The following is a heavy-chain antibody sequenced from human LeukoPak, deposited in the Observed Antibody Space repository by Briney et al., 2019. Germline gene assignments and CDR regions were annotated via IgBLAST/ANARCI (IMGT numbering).Heavy chain of an antibody. J-gene: IGHJ3*02. D-gene: IGHD3-3*01. CDR2: IIPIFGTA. CDR1: GGTFSSYA. V-gene: IGHV1-69*05. Sequence: GASVKVSCKASGGTFSSYAISWVRQAPGQGLEWMGRIIPIFGTANYAQKFQGRVTITTDESTSTAYMELSSLRSEDTAVYYCARDMENGDFWSGLIWGQGTMVTVSS. CDR3: ARDMENGDFWSGLI.